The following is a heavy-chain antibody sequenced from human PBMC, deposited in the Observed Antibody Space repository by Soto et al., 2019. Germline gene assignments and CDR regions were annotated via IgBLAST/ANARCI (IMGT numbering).Heavy chain of an antibody. CDR3: AREYREYYYDSSDYYTSAFDI. Sequence: ASVKVSCKASGYTFTSYGISWVRQAPGQGLEWMGWISAYNCNTNYAQKLQGRVTMTTDTSRSTASMELRGLRADDTAVYYCAREYREYYYDSSDYYTSAFDIWGQGTMVTVSS. J-gene: IGHJ3*02. CDR2: ISAYNCNT. V-gene: IGHV1-18*01. CDR1: GYTFTSYG. D-gene: IGHD3-22*01.